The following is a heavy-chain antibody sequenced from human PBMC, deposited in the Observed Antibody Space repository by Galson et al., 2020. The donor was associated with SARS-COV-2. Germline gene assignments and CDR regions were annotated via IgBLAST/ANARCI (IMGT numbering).Heavy chain of an antibody. V-gene: IGHV4-59*01. CDR1: DATMSSYY. CDR3: ARDPAPLYGDNYYYGMDV. Sequence: ETSETLSLTCSVSDATMSSYYRSWIRQPPGKGLEWIGYISYSGSTSYNPSLRSRVTISVDLSKNQLSLKVTSVTAADTAVYYCARDPAPLYGDNYYYGMDVWGRGTTVTVSS. CDR2: ISYSGST. D-gene: IGHD4-17*01. J-gene: IGHJ6*02.